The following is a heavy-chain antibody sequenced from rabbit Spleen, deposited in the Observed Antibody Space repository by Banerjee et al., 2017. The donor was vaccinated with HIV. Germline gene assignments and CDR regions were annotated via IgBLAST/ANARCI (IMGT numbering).Heavy chain of an antibody. CDR3: VRGASSSGYYSL. J-gene: IGHJ4*01. V-gene: IGHV1S47*01. CDR2: IDPLFGTT. CDR1: GFDFSSYG. D-gene: IGHD1-1*01. Sequence: QEQLVESGGGLVQPEGSLTLTCKASGFDFSSYGVSWVRQAPGKGMEWIACIDPLFGTTYYSNWVNGRFNIASHNGQNTLYLQLNSLTAADTATYFCVRGASSSGYYSLWGRGTLVTV.